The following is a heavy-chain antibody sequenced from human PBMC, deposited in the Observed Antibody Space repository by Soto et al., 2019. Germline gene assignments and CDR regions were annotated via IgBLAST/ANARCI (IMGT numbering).Heavy chain of an antibody. CDR1: GGSISSGDYY. V-gene: IGHV4-30-4*01. J-gene: IGHJ1*01. Sequence: QVQLQESGPGLVKPSQTLSLTCTVSGGSISSGDYYWSWIRQPPGKGLEWIGYIYYSGSTYYNPSLKSRVTISVDTSTNQFSLRLSSVTAADTAVYYCARSSGWYRSPEYFQHWGQGTLVTVSS. CDR2: IYYSGST. D-gene: IGHD6-19*01. CDR3: ARSSGWYRSPEYFQH.